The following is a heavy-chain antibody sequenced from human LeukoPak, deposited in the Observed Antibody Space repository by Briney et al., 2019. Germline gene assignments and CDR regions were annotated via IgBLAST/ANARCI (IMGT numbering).Heavy chain of an antibody. CDR3: ARDPRYSGGSCYAADAFDI. CDR2: IYYSGST. D-gene: IGHD2-15*01. J-gene: IGHJ3*02. V-gene: IGHV4-59*01. CDR1: GGSISSYC. Sequence: SETLSLTCTVSGGSISSYCWSWIRQPPGKGLEWIGYIYYSGSTNYNPSLKSRVTISVDTSKNQFSLKLSSVTAADTAVYYCARDPRYSGGSCYAADAFDIWGQGTMVTVSS.